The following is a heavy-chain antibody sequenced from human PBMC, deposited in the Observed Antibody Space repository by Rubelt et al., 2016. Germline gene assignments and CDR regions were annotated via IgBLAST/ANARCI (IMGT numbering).Heavy chain of an antibody. D-gene: IGHD6-19*01. V-gene: IGHV1-69*04. CDR3: AESTQVDRAVADY. Sequence: QVQLVQSGAEVKKPGSSVKVSCKASGGTFSSYAISWVRQAPGQGLEWMGRIIPILGIANYGRKLQGRVTITADKSTGTAYMELSSLRSEDTAVYYCAESTQVDRAVADYWGQGTLVTVSS. CDR2: IIPILGIA. J-gene: IGHJ4*02. CDR1: GGTFSSYA.